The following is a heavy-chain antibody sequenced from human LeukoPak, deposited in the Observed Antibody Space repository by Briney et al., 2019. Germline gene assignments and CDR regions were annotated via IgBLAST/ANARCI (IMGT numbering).Heavy chain of an antibody. CDR3: VRWGAWSSFDY. D-gene: IGHD2-8*02. CDR2: IKQDGSEK. V-gene: IGHV3-7*03. Sequence: GGSLRLSCVGSGFIFSGYWMSWVRQAPGKGLEWVANIKQDGSEKYYADSVRGRFNISRENTKNSLSLQMNSLTVDDTAVYYCVRWGAWSSFDYWGQGTPVTVSS. CDR1: GFIFSGYW. J-gene: IGHJ4*02.